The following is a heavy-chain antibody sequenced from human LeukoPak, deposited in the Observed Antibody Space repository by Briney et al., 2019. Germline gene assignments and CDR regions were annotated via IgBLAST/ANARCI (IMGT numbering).Heavy chain of an antibody. CDR3: ARVRVSSYYGMDM. Sequence: GGSLRLSCAAPGFTFSNYWMTWVRQAPGKGLEWVANIKEDESEKYYVDSVKGRFTISRDNAKNSLYLQMNSLRGEDTAVYYCARVRVSSYYGMDMWGGRTTVSVSS. D-gene: IGHD2/OR15-2a*01. V-gene: IGHV3-7*05. J-gene: IGHJ6*04. CDR1: GFTFSNYW. CDR2: IKEDESEK.